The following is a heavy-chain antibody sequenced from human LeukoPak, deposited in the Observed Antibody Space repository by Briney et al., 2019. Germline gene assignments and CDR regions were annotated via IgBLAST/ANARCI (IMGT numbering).Heavy chain of an antibody. CDR2: ISYDGSNK. CDR1: GFTFSSYG. CDR3: AKDSSGYAFDY. D-gene: IGHD3-22*01. J-gene: IGHJ4*02. V-gene: IGHV3-30*18. Sequence: GGSLRLSCAASGFTFSSYGMHWVRQAPGKGLEWVAVISYDGSNKYYADSVKGRFTISRDNSKNTLYLQMNSLRAEDTAVYYCAKDSSGYAFDYWGQGTLVTVSP.